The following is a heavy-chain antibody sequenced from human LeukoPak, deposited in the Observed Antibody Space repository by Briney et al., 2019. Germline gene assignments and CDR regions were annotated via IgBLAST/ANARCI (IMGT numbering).Heavy chain of an antibody. V-gene: IGHV4-34*01. CDR2: INHSGST. D-gene: IGHD3-22*01. Sequence: PSGTLSLTCAVYGGSFSGYYRSWIRQPPGKGREWVGEINHSGSTHYNPSLKSRVTISVDTSTNKFSLELCSVTAADTAVYYCARSNSGTYYYDSSGYSPYYFDYWGQGTLVTSPQ. CDR3: ARSNSGTYYYDSSGYSPYYFDY. CDR1: GGSFSGYY. J-gene: IGHJ4*02.